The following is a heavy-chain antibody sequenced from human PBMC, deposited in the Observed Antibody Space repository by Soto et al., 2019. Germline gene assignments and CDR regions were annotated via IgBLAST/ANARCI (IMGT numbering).Heavy chain of an antibody. Sequence: PGESRKISCKGSGYTFAGYWIACVRQMPGKGLELMGIIYPSDSDTRYRPSFQGQVTISADKSISSAYLQWRSMRASDTAMYYCARGGVSTRTFDYCGQGTTVIVSP. CDR2: IYPSDSDT. CDR3: ARGGVSTRTFDY. V-gene: IGHV5-51*01. J-gene: IGHJ4*02. D-gene: IGHD3-3*01. CDR1: GYTFAGYW.